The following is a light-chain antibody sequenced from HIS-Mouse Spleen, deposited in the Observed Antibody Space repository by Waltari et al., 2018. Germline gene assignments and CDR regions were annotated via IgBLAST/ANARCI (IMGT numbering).Light chain of an antibody. CDR1: SLRSYY. J-gene: IGLJ2*01. Sequence: SSELTQDPAVSVALGQTVRITCQGDSLRSYYASWYQQKPGQAPVFVIYGKNKRPSGIRDRFSGSSSGNTASLTITGAQAEDEADYYCNSRDSSGNHVVFGGGTKLTVL. CDR3: NSRDSSGNHVV. CDR2: GKN. V-gene: IGLV3-19*01.